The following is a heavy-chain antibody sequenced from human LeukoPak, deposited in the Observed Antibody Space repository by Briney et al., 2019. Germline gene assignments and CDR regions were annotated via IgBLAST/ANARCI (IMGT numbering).Heavy chain of an antibody. CDR2: MNPNSGNT. CDR1: GYTFTSYD. Sequence: ASVKVSCKASGYTFTSYDINWVRQATGQGLEWMGWMNPNSGNTGYAQKLQGRVTMTTDTSTSTAYMELRSLRSDDTAIYYCARVLITMVRGPPISTDYWGQGTLVTVSS. CDR3: ARVLITMVRGPPISTDY. J-gene: IGHJ4*02. V-gene: IGHV1-8*01. D-gene: IGHD3-10*01.